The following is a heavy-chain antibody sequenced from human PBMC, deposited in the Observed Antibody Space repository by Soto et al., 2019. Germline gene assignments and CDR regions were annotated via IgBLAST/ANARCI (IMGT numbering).Heavy chain of an antibody. D-gene: IGHD6-13*01. Sequence: GASVKVSCKASGYTFTSYGISWVRQAPGQGLEWMGWISAYNGNTNYAQKLQGRVTMTTDTSTSTAYMELRSLRSDDTAVYYCARDLEYSSSWYRVDYWGQGTLVTVSS. CDR2: ISAYNGNT. V-gene: IGHV1-18*01. CDR1: GYTFTSYG. CDR3: ARDLEYSSSWYRVDY. J-gene: IGHJ4*02.